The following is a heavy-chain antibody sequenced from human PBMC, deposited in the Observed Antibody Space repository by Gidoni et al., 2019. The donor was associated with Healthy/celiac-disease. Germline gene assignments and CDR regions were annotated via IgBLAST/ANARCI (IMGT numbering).Heavy chain of an antibody. J-gene: IGHJ5*02. CDR1: GFPLHDYA. Sequence: EVQLVESGGGLVQPGRSLRRSCAASGFPLHDYAMPWVRQAPGKGLEWVSGISWNSGSIGYADSVKGRFTISRDNAKNSLYLQMNSLRPEDTALYYCAKARGLERRDRADWFDPWGQGTLVTVSS. CDR3: AKARGLERRDRADWFDP. CDR2: ISWNSGSI. D-gene: IGHD1-1*01. V-gene: IGHV3-9*01.